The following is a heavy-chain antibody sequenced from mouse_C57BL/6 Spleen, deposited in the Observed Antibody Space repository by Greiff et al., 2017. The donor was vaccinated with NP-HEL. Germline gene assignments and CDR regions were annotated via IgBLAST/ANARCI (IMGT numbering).Heavy chain of an antibody. J-gene: IGHJ2*01. V-gene: IGHV1-69*01. D-gene: IGHD1-1*01. Sequence: QVQLQQPGAELVMPGASVKLSCKASGYTFTSYWMHWVKQRPGQGLEWIGEIDPSDSYTNYNQKFKGKSTWTVEKSSSTAYMQLSSLTSEDSAVYDCARREDYGDFDYWGQGTTLTVSS. CDR2: IDPSDSYT. CDR1: GYTFTSYW. CDR3: ARREDYGDFDY.